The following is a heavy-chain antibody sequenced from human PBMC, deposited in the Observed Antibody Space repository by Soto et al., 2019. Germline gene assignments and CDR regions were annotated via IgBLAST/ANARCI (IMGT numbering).Heavy chain of an antibody. Sequence: QVQLMQSGAEVKNPGASVQVSCKGSGYTSTRHGIHWVRQAPGQRLEWMGWINTDNGHTVYSQKFQGTVTITRNTSANTAYTDLSSLRLEDTAVYECAIEETGSGNWDYWGQGNLVTVAS. V-gene: IGHV1-3*04. CDR2: INTDNGHT. D-gene: IGHD3-10*01. CDR1: GYTSTRHG. CDR3: AIEETGSGNWDY. J-gene: IGHJ4*02.